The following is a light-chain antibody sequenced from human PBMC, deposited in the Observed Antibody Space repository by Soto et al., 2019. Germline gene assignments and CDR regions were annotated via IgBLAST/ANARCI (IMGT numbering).Light chain of an antibody. Sequence: QPVLTQPASVSGSPGQSITISCTGTSSDVGGYTYVSWYQQHPGKAPKLMIYQVSNRPSGVSNRFSGSKSGNTASLTISGLQTEDEADYYCSSYTNSNTRVFGGGTKLTVL. V-gene: IGLV2-14*01. J-gene: IGLJ3*02. CDR1: SSDVGGYTY. CDR3: SSYTNSNTRV. CDR2: QVS.